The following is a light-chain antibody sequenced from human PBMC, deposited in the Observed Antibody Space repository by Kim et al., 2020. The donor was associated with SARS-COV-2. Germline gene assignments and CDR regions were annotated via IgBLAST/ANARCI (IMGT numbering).Light chain of an antibody. CDR3: TYYTSRSGWV. V-gene: IGLV2-14*03. J-gene: IGLJ3*02. CDR2: KVS. Sequence: IISSSRRSSNDGGGYDVDCYYQQPAGEAPKLINYKVSRRPSGVSKLFSGTTGGTAASLTIGGQQEEDEDYYCWTYYTSRSGWVFGGGTQLTVL. CDR1: SNDGGGYDV.